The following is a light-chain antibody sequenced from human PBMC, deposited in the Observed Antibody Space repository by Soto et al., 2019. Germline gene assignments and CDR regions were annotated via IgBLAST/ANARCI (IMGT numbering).Light chain of an antibody. Sequence: QSVLTQRASVSGSPGQSITISCTGTSSDVGGYNYVSWYQQHPGKAPKLIIYEVTHRPSGVSSRFYGSRSGNTASLTISGLQAEDEADYYCKSRTTRNTLVFGGGTKVTVL. V-gene: IGLV2-14*01. CDR2: EVT. J-gene: IGLJ3*02. CDR3: KSRTTRNTLV. CDR1: SSDVGGYNY.